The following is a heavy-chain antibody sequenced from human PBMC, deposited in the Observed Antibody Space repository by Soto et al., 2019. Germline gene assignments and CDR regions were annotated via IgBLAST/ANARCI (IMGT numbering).Heavy chain of an antibody. CDR2: IYYSGST. CDR1: GGSISSGGYY. V-gene: IGHV4-31*03. D-gene: IGHD2-15*01. J-gene: IGHJ3*02. CDR3: AREGGYCSGGSCQRAAFDI. Sequence: QVQLQESGPGLVKPSQTLSLTCTVSGGSISSGGYYWSWIRQQPGKGLEWIGYIYYSGSTYYNPSLKSRVNISGDKSKTQFSLKLSSVTAADTAVYYCAREGGYCSGGSCQRAAFDIWGQGTMVTVSS.